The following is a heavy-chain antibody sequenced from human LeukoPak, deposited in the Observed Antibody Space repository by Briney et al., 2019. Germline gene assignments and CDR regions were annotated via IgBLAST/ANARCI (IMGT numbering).Heavy chain of an antibody. D-gene: IGHD5-18*01. J-gene: IGHJ3*02. CDR1: GYTFTSYY. CDR3: ATCYSYADAFDI. Sequence: ASVKVSCKASGYTFTSYYMHWVRQAPGQGLEWMGIINPSGGSTSYAQKFQGRVTMTRHMSTSTVYMELSSLRSEDTAVYYCATCYSYADAFDIWGQGTMVTVSS. V-gene: IGHV1-46*01. CDR2: INPSGGST.